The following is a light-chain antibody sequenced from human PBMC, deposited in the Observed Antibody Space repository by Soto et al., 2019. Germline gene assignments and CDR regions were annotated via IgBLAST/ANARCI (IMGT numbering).Light chain of an antibody. CDR3: QQYGSVPET. J-gene: IGKJ1*01. V-gene: IGKV3-20*01. Sequence: EIVLTQSPGTLSLSPGERATLSCRASQSVSSSYLAWYQQKPGQAPRLLIYGASSRPTGIPDRFSGSGSGTDFTLTISRLEPEDLAVYSCQQYGSVPETFGQGPKVEIK. CDR1: QSVSSSY. CDR2: GAS.